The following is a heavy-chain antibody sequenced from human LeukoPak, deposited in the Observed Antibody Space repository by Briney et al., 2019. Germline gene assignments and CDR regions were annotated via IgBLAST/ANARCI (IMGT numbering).Heavy chain of an antibody. Sequence: GGSLRLSCAASGFTFSSYSMNWVRQAPGKGLEWVSYISSSSSTIYYADSVKGRFTISRDNAKNSLYLQMNGLRAEDTAVYYCARVKGYYDSSGYQDAFDYWGQGTLVTVSS. CDR2: ISSSSSTI. D-gene: IGHD3-22*01. CDR1: GFTFSSYS. CDR3: ARVKGYYDSSGYQDAFDY. J-gene: IGHJ4*02. V-gene: IGHV3-48*04.